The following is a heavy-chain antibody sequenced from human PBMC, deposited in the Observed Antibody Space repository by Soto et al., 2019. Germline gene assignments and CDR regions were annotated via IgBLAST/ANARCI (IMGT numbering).Heavy chain of an antibody. CDR2: INPLSGIP. CDR1: GGTFVRHV. Sequence: QVQLVQSGAEVKKPASSATVSCKTSGGTFVRHVISWVRQAPGQGPEWMGKINPLSGIPNYAQKFQDRVTFTADTDSSTAYMELSSLRSDDTAVYYCATPACAATWCSPSHNLDHWGQGTLVTVSS. CDR3: ATPACAATWCSPSHNLDH. J-gene: IGHJ4*02. V-gene: IGHV1-69*09. D-gene: IGHD2-2*01.